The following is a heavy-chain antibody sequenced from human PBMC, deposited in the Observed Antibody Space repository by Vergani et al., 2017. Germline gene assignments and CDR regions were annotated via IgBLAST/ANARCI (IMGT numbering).Heavy chain of an antibody. V-gene: IGHV3-73*02. CDR2: IRSKANSYAT. CDR3: AKDTMRRRDGYNLGFMDY. J-gene: IGHJ4*02. CDR1: GFTFSGSA. Sequence: EVQLVESGGGLVQPGGSLKLSCAASGFTFSGSAMHWVRQASGKGLEWVGRIRSKANSYATAYAASVKGRFTISRDNSKNSLYLQMNSLRTEDTALYYCAKDTMRRRDGYNLGFMDYWGQGTLVTVSS. D-gene: IGHD5-24*01.